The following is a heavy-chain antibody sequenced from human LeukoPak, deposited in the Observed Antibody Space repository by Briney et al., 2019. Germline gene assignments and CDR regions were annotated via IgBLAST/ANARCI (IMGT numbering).Heavy chain of an antibody. V-gene: IGHV3-23*01. CDR1: GFTFSSYS. J-gene: IGHJ4*02. CDR3: AKIAETSGIYGQGYDY. CDR2: ISGSGDNT. D-gene: IGHD1-26*01. Sequence: PGGSLRLSRAASGFTFSSYSMNWVRQAPGKRLEWVSGISGSGDNTHNADFVKGRFTISRDNSKNTLYLQMNSLRAEDTAVYYCAKIAETSGIYGQGYDYWGQGTLVTVSS.